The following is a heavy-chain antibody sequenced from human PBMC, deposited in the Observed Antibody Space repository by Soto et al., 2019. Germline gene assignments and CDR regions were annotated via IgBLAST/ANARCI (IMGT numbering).Heavy chain of an antibody. J-gene: IGHJ6*02. Sequence: SETLSLTCTVSGGSISSSSYYWGWIRQPPGKGLEWIGSIYYSGSTYYNPSLKSRVTISVDTSKKQLSLKLNTVTAADMALYYCARLYTIFGVVIMDYYYGMDVWGQGTTVT. CDR2: IYYSGST. CDR1: GGSISSSSYY. V-gene: IGHV4-39*01. CDR3: ARLYTIFGVVIMDYYYGMDV. D-gene: IGHD3-3*01.